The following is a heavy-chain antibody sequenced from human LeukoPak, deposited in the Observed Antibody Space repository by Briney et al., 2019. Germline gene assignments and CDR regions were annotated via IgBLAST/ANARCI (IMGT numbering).Heavy chain of an antibody. J-gene: IGHJ4*02. CDR1: GYTFTSYY. V-gene: IGHV1-46*01. Sequence: GASVKVCCKASGYTFTSYYMHWVRQAPGQGLEWMGLINPSGGSTSYAQKFQGRVTMTRDTSTSTVYMELRSLRCEDTAVYYCARGDYFCDRSCYYRYWGQGALVTVSS. CDR2: INPSGGST. CDR3: ARGDYFCDRSCYYRY. D-gene: IGHD3-22*01.